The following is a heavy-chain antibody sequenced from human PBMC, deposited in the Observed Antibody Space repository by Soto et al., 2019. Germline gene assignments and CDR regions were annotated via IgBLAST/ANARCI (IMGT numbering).Heavy chain of an antibody. CDR1: GYSFTSYW. J-gene: IGHJ4*02. D-gene: IGHD3-10*01. Sequence: PGESLKISCKGSGYSFTSYWIGWVRQMPGKGRQWMGVIYPGDSDTRYSPSFQGQVTISADKSISTAYLQWSSLKASDTAMYYCARLTRGMVRGVIGTTGPFYGFDYWGQGTLVTVSS. CDR2: IYPGDSDT. CDR3: ARLTRGMVRGVIGTTGPFYGFDY. V-gene: IGHV5-51*01.